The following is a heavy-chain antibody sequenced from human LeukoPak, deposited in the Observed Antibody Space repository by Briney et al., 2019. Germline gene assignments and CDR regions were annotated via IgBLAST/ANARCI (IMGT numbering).Heavy chain of an antibody. J-gene: IGHJ5*02. CDR1: GGSISSSNW. CDR2: IYHSGST. CDR3: ARGGGDGIKPFDP. V-gene: IGHV4-4*02. D-gene: IGHD1-14*01. Sequence: SGTLSLTCAVSGGSISSSNWWSWVRQPPGKGLEWIGEIYHSGSTNYNPSLKSRVTISVDTSKNQFSLKLSSVTAADTAVYYCARGGGDGIKPFDPWGQGTLVTVSS.